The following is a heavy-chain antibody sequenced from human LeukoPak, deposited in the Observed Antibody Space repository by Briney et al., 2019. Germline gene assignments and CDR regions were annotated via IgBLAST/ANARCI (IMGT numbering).Heavy chain of an antibody. CDR3: ARDVSSTPNWEFDY. CDR2: INANSGGT. V-gene: IGHV1-2*06. Sequence: GASVKVSCKTSGYTFADYFIHWVRQAPGQGLEWMGRINANSGGTEYQQKFQGRVTMTRDTSISTAYVEVNWLISDETAIYYCARDVSSTPNWEFDYWGQGTQVTVSS. CDR1: GYTFADYF. D-gene: IGHD1-26*01. J-gene: IGHJ4*02.